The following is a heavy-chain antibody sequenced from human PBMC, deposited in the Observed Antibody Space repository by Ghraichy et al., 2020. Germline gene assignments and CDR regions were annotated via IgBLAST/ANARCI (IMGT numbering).Heavy chain of an antibody. V-gene: IGHV3-74*01. CDR2: INSDGSST. Sequence: GGSLRLSCAASGFTFSSYWMHWVRQAPGKGLVWVSRINSDGSSTSYADSVKGRFTISRDNAKNTLYLQMNSLRAEDTAVYYCARDRVTYYYGSGSYNNWFDPGGQGTLVTVSS. CDR3: ARDRVTYYYGSGSYNNWFDP. D-gene: IGHD3-10*01. J-gene: IGHJ5*02. CDR1: GFTFSSYW.